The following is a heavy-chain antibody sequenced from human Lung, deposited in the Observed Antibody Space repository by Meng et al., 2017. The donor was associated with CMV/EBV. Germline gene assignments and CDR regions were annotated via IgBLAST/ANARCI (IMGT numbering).Heavy chain of an antibody. J-gene: IGHJ4*02. Sequence: GGSVSSANYYWSWIRQPPGKGLEDIGYIYYSGSTNYNPSLKGRATISVDTSKNHFSLKLSSVTAADTAVYYCARGDGGSIAARPLDYWGQGTLVTVSS. D-gene: IGHD6-6*01. V-gene: IGHV4-61*03. CDR1: GGSVSSANYY. CDR2: IYYSGST. CDR3: ARGDGGSIAARPLDY.